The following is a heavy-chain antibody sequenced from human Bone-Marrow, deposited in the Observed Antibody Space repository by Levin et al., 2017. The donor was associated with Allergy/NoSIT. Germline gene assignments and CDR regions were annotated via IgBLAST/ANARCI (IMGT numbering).Heavy chain of an antibody. Sequence: ASVKVSCKASGYIFPSYGISWVRQAPGQGLEWMGWISGYSGHTNYAQKFQDRVNMTTDTSTSTAYMELRSLRSDDTAVYYCARDVFERMFFGVVTPFDYWDQGSLVTVSS. CDR1: GYIFPSYG. CDR2: ISGYSGHT. V-gene: IGHV1-18*01. D-gene: IGHD3-3*01. J-gene: IGHJ4*02. CDR3: ARDVFERMFFGVVTPFDY.